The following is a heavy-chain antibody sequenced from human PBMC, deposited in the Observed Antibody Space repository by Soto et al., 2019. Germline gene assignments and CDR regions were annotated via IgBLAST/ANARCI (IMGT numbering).Heavy chain of an antibody. J-gene: IGHJ5*02. CDR2: VSYDGSNK. CDR3: ARHPDGDYVLNWFDP. V-gene: IGHV3-30-3*01. Sequence: QVQLVESGGGVVQPGRSLRLCCAASGFTFSSYAMHWVRKAPGKGLEWVAVVSYDGSNKYYADSVKGRFTISRDNSKNTLYLQMNSLRAEDTAVYYCARHPDGDYVLNWFDPWGQGTLVTVSS. CDR1: GFTFSSYA. D-gene: IGHD4-17*01.